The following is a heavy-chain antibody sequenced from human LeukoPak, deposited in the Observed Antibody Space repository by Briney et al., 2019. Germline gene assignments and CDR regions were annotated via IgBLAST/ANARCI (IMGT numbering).Heavy chain of an antibody. CDR3: ARRQVGIAVDY. J-gene: IGHJ4*02. CDR1: GGSISSHY. Sequence: SETLSLTCTVSGGSISSHYWSWIRQPPGKGLEWIGYIYYSGSTNYNPSLKSRVTISVDTSKNQFSLKLSSVTAADTAVYYCARRQVGIAVDYWGQGTLVTVSS. CDR2: IYYSGST. V-gene: IGHV4-59*11. D-gene: IGHD6-19*01.